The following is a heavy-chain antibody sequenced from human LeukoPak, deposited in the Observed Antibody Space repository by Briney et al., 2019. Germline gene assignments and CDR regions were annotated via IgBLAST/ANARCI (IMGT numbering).Heavy chain of an antibody. CDR1: GDSISSSSYY. CDR2: IYYSGST. J-gene: IGHJ4*02. Sequence: SETLSLTCTVSGDSISSSSYYWGWIRQPPGKGLEWIGSIYYSGSTYYNPSLKSRVTISVDTSKNQFSLKLRSVIAADTAVYYCARAGPRFREPLFLDYWGRGTLVTVSS. CDR3: ARAGPRFREPLFLDY. V-gene: IGHV4-39*01. D-gene: IGHD1-14*01.